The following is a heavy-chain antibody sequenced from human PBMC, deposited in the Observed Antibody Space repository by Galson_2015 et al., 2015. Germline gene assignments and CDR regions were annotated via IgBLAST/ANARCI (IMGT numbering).Heavy chain of an antibody. CDR1: GFTFSSYA. CDR2: ISGSGGST. J-gene: IGHJ6*02. D-gene: IGHD3-10*01. Sequence: SLRLSCAASGFTFSSYAMSWVRQAPGKGLEWVSAISGSGGSTYYADSVKGRFTISRDNSKNTLYLQMNSLRAEDTAVYYCAKDRPYHFQAMVRGIIISPGDYYGMDVWGQGTTVTVSS. V-gene: IGHV3-23*01. CDR3: AKDRPYHFQAMVRGIIISPGDYYGMDV.